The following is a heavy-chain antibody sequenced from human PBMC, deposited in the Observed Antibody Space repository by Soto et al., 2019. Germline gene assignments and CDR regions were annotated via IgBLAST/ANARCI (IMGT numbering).Heavy chain of an antibody. V-gene: IGHV4-34*01. Sequence: SDTLSLTCAVYGGSSSAYYWSWIRQPPGKGLEWIGQISHSGATDYNPSHKSRVSISGDTSKNQFSLILTSVTAADTAVYYCARQKNSWFYGMDVWGQGTTVTVSS. CDR3: ARQKNSWFYGMDV. J-gene: IGHJ6*02. CDR1: GGSSSAYY. CDR2: ISHSGAT. D-gene: IGHD3-10*01.